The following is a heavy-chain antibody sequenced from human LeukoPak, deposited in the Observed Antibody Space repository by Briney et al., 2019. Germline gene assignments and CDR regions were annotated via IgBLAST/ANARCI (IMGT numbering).Heavy chain of an antibody. CDR3: ARDRSPNREIGFDY. D-gene: IGHD1-14*01. J-gene: IGHJ4*02. CDR1: GGSISSSSYY. Sequence: SETLFLTCTVSGGSISSSSYYWGWIRQPPGKGLEWIGSIYYSGSTYYNPSLKSRVTISVDTSKNQFSLKLSSVTAADTAVYYCARDRSPNREIGFDYWGQGTLVTVSS. V-gene: IGHV4-39*07. CDR2: IYYSGST.